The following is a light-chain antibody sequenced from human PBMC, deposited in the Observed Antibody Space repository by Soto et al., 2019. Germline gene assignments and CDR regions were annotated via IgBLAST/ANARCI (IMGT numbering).Light chain of an antibody. J-gene: IGKJ4*01. CDR3: QQANSFPLT. CDR1: QGINRW. CDR2: DAS. V-gene: IGKV1D-12*01. Sequence: DIQMTQSPSSVSASVGDRVTITCRASQGINRWLAWYQQKLGKAPKLLIFDASSMQSGVPSRFSGSGSGTDFTLTISSLQPEDFATYYCQQANSFPLTFGGGTKVDIK.